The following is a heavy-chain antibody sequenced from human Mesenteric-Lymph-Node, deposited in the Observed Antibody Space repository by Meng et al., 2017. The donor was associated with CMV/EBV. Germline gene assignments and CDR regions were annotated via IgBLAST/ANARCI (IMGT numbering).Heavy chain of an antibody. D-gene: IGHD3-10*01. J-gene: IGHJ4*02. CDR1: GYTFSSYG. CDR3: ARDPIPHYYGSGNYPSYFDY. V-gene: IGHV1-18*01. Sequence: ASVKVSCKSSGYTFSSYGVSWVRQAPGQGLEWMGWIGGYNVNTKYAQKVQDRVIMTTDTSTSTVYVELRSLRSDDTAVYYCARDPIPHYYGSGNYPSYFDYWGQGTLVTVSS. CDR2: IGGYNVNT.